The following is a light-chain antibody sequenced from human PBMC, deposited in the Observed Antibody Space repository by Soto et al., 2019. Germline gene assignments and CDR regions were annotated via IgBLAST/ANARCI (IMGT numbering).Light chain of an antibody. CDR3: PQRKSWPRP. Sequence: EIVLTQSAATLSSAPGERATLSCRASQTVSNKLAWYQHKPCQAPRLLIYDTSNRATGIPARFSGSGSGTDFTLTISRLEPEDFAVYYCPQRKSWPRPFGQGTKVDIK. CDR2: DTS. V-gene: IGKV3-11*01. J-gene: IGKJ1*01. CDR1: QTVSNK.